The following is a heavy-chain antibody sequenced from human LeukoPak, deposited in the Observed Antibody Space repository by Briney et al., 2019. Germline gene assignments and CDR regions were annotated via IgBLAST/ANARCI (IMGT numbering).Heavy chain of an antibody. Sequence: KPSETLSLTCAVYGGSFSGYYWSWIRQPPGKGLEWIGEINHSGSTNYNPSLKSRVTISVDTSKNQFSLKLSSVTAADTAVYYCAGGRTGDYWGQGTLVTVSS. D-gene: IGHD7-27*01. V-gene: IGHV4-34*01. CDR3: AGGRTGDY. J-gene: IGHJ4*02. CDR1: GGSFSGYY. CDR2: INHSGST.